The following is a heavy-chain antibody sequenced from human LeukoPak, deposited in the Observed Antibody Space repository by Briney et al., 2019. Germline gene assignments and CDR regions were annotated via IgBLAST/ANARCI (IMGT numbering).Heavy chain of an antibody. CDR3: ARENPYYGSGSYNNWFDP. Sequence: SETLSLTCTVSGGSISSYYWSWIRQPPGKGLEWIGYIYYSGTTFYNPSLKSRVTISIDTSKNQFSLKLSSVTAADTAVYYCARENPYYGSGSYNNWFDPWGQGTLVTVSS. CDR2: IYYSGTT. V-gene: IGHV4-59*12. J-gene: IGHJ5*02. CDR1: GGSISSYY. D-gene: IGHD3-10*01.